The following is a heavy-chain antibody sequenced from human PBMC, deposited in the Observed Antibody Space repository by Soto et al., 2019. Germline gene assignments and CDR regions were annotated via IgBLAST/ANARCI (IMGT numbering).Heavy chain of an antibody. Sequence: GSLRLSCAASGFTFSSYGMHWVGQAPGKGLEWVAVIWYDGRNTYYADSVKGRFTISRDNSKNTLYLQMNSLRAEDTAVYYCVRTAYYYDSSGYYFDCWGQGTLVTVSS. CDR3: VRTAYYYDSSGYYFDC. D-gene: IGHD3-22*01. V-gene: IGHV3-33*01. CDR2: IWYDGRNT. CDR1: GFTFSSYG. J-gene: IGHJ4*02.